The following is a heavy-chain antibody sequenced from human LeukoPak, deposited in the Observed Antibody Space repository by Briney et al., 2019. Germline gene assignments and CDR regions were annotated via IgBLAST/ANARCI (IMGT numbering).Heavy chain of an antibody. D-gene: IGHD2-2*01. Sequence: PGGSLRLSCAASGFPFSTFTMNWVRHAPGKGLEWVSYISSSSSTIYYADSVKGRFTISRDNAKNSLYLQMNSLRDEDTAVYYCARDRLVVVPAADYYYYYGMDVWGQGTTVIVSS. CDR3: ARDRLVVVPAADYYYYYGMDV. J-gene: IGHJ6*02. CDR1: GFPFSTFT. V-gene: IGHV3-48*02. CDR2: ISSSSSTI.